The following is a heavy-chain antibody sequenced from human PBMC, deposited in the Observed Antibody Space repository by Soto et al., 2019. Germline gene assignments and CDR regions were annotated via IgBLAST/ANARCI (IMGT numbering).Heavy chain of an antibody. Sequence: QVQLVESGGGVVQPGRSLRLSCAASGFTFSSNAMHWVRQAQGKGLEWVAVISYDGSNKNHADTVKGRFTISRDNSKNTLYLQMNGLRAEVTAVYYCARGYDFWSGYYYPYGMDVWGQGTTVTVSS. CDR2: ISYDGSNK. D-gene: IGHD3-3*01. CDR3: ARGYDFWSGYYYPYGMDV. J-gene: IGHJ6*02. V-gene: IGHV3-30-3*01. CDR1: GFTFSSNA.